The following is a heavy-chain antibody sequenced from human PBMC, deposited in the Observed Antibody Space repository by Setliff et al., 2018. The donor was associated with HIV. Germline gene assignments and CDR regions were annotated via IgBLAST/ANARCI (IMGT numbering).Heavy chain of an antibody. CDR3: ARGQRASPGPGTHYLDV. D-gene: IGHD6-25*01. J-gene: IGHJ6*03. CDR1: GGPFDVHT. CDR2: INHRGNT. Sequence: SETLSLTCAVYGGPFDVHTWNWVRQAPGKRLEWLADINHRGNTNLNPSLKGRLTIAVDTSRDQFSLRLKSVTAADSAAYFCARGQRASPGPGTHYLDVWSKGTSVSVSS. V-gene: IGHV4-34*01.